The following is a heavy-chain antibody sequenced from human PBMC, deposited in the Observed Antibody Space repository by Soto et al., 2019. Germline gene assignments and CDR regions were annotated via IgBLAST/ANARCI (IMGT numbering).Heavy chain of an antibody. J-gene: IGHJ5*02. CDR2: INPNSGGT. CDR3: ARFGYPSFVGDFWSGYYTDNWFDP. Sequence: GASVKVSCAACGYTYTGYYMHWVRQAPGQGLEWMGWINPNSGGTNYAQKFQGWVTMTRDTSISTAYMELSRLRSDDTAVYYCARFGYPSFVGDFWSGYYTDNWFDPWGQGTLVTVSS. CDR1: GYTYTGYY. V-gene: IGHV1-2*04. D-gene: IGHD3-3*01.